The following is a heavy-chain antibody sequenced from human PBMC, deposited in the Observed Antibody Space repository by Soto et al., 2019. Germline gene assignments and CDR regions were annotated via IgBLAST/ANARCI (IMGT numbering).Heavy chain of an antibody. V-gene: IGHV4-4*02. CDR3: ARLVYDTRLNYMYFDF. Sequence: SETLSLTCAVSGVSISSGNWWTWFRQSPQRGLEYIGEIFHDGTANYYPSFERRVAISVDTSKNQFSLKLTSVTAADTAIYFCARLVYDTRLNYMYFDFWGQGTLVTVSS. CDR2: IFHDGTA. D-gene: IGHD3-10*01. CDR1: GVSISSGNW. J-gene: IGHJ4*02.